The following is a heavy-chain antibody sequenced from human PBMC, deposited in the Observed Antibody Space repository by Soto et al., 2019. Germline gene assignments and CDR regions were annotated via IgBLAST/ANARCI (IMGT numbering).Heavy chain of an antibody. CDR2: IIAANGDK. Sequence: GASVKVSCKASGYTFTSYGIHWLRQPPGQRREWMGWIIAANGDKKYSPKFQGRGTITRDTSASTAYMELRSLRSEDTAVYYCVRRHVSATGIDWFDPWGQGTLVTVSS. V-gene: IGHV1-3*01. J-gene: IGHJ5*02. CDR1: GYTFTSYG. D-gene: IGHD6-13*01. CDR3: VRRHVSATGIDWFDP.